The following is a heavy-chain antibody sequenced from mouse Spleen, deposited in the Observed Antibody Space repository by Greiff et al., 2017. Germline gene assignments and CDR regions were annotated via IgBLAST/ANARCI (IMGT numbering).Heavy chain of an antibody. V-gene: IGHV1-80*01. CDR2: IYPGDGDT. CDR3: ARFQLGLREDY. D-gene: IGHD3-1*01. Sequence: QVQLQQSGAELVKPGASVKISCKASGYAFSSYWMNWVKQRPGKGLEWIGQIYPGDGDTNYNGKFKGKATLTADKSSSTAYMQLSSLTSEDSAVYFCARFQLGLREDYWGQGTTLTVSS. CDR1: GYAFSSYW. J-gene: IGHJ2*01.